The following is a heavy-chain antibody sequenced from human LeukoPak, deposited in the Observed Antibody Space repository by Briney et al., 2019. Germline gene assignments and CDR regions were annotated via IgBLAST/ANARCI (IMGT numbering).Heavy chain of an antibody. CDR1: GGSFSGYY. Sequence: SETLSLTCAVYGGSFSGYYWSWIRQPPGKGLEWIGEINHSGSTNYNPSLKSRVTISVDTSKNQFSLKLSSVTAADTAVYYCARRVVRYHYYYMDVWGKGTTVTVSS. CDR2: INHSGST. CDR3: ARRVVRYHYYYMDV. D-gene: IGHD2-2*01. J-gene: IGHJ6*03. V-gene: IGHV4-34*01.